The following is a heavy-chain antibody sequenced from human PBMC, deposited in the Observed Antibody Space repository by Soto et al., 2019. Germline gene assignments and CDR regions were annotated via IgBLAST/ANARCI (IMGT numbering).Heavy chain of an antibody. CDR3: AHVAGERDY. J-gene: IGHJ4*02. Sequence: QVQLVESGGGVVQPGRSLRLSCAASGFTFSSYGMHWVRQAPGKGLEWVAVIWYDGSNKYYADSVKGRFTISRDNSKNTLYLQMNSLRAEDTAVDYCAHVAGERDYWGQGTLVTVSS. CDR1: GFTFSSYG. V-gene: IGHV3-33*01. D-gene: IGHD1-26*01. CDR2: IWYDGSNK.